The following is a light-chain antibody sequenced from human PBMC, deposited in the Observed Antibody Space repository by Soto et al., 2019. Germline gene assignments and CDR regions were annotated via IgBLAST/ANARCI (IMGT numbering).Light chain of an antibody. V-gene: IGLV1-44*01. J-gene: IGLJ1*01. CDR2: TND. Sequence: QSVLTQPPSASGTPGQRVIISCSGGSSNIGRNTVNLYKQLPGTAPRLLIYTNDQRTSGVPDRFSGSKSGTSASLAISGLQSEYEADYYCAAWDDNSSFVFGTGTKVPVL. CDR3: AAWDDNSSFV. CDR1: SSNIGRNT.